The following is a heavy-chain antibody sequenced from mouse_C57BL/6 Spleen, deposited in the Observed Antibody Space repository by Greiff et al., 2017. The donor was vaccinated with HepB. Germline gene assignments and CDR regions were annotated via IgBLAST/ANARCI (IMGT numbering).Heavy chain of an antibody. J-gene: IGHJ3*01. CDR2: IDPETGGT. V-gene: IGHV1-15*01. Sequence: QVQLQQSGAELVRPGASVTLSCKASGYTFTDYEMHWVKQTPVHGLEWIGAIDPETGGTTYNQKFKGKAILTADKSSSTAYMELRSLTSEDSAVYYCTRRGDYGSFAYWGQGTLVTVSA. D-gene: IGHD2-1*01. CDR3: TRRGDYGSFAY. CDR1: GYTFTDYE.